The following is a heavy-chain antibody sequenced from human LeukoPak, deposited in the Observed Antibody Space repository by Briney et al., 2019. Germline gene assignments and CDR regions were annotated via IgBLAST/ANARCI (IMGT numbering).Heavy chain of an antibody. CDR2: ISSSSSYM. D-gene: IGHD3-22*01. CDR3: ARDLDSSGYTDY. V-gene: IGHV3-21*01. Sequence: GGSLRLSCVASGFIFSSYNMNWVRQVPGKGLEWVSFISSSSSYMYYADSVKGRFIISRDNAKNSLYLQMNSLRVEDTAVYYCARDLDSSGYTDYGGQGTLVTVSS. J-gene: IGHJ4*02. CDR1: GFIFSSYN.